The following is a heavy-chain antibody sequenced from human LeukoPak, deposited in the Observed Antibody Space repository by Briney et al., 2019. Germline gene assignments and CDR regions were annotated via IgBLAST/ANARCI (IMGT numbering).Heavy chain of an antibody. Sequence: PSETLSLTCAVYGGSFSGYYWSWIRQPPGKGLEWIGEINHSGSTNYNPSLKSRVTISVDTSKNQFSLKLSSVTAADTAVYYCARDLGYSPWDWGQGTLVTVSS. CDR1: GGSFSGYY. CDR2: INHSGST. D-gene: IGHD6-13*01. J-gene: IGHJ4*02. V-gene: IGHV4-34*01. CDR3: ARDLGYSPWD.